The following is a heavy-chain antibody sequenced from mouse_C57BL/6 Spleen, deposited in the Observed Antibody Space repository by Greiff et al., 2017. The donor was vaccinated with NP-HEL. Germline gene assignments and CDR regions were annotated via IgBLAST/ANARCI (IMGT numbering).Heavy chain of an antibody. Sequence: VQLQQSGPELVKPGASVKIFCKASGYAFSSSWMNWVKQRPGKGLEWIGRIYPGDGDTNYNGKFKGKATLTADKSSSTAYMQLSSLTSEDSAVYFCARSGTYYDYDYYAMDYWGQGTSVTVSS. CDR1: GYAFSSSW. CDR3: ARSGTYYDYDYYAMDY. V-gene: IGHV1-82*01. D-gene: IGHD2-4*01. CDR2: IYPGDGDT. J-gene: IGHJ4*01.